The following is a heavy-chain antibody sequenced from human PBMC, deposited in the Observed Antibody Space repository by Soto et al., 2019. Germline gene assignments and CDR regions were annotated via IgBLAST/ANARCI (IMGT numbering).Heavy chain of an antibody. D-gene: IGHD3-10*01. V-gene: IGHV3-72*01. CDR3: VLWVRGVINY. CDR2: SKNRGQGFAT. Sequence: EVHLVESGGGLVQPGGSLRLSCATSGFTFNDHYLDWVRQAAGKGLEWVGRSKNRGQGFATEYAASVQGRFTVLRDESTSSLYLHMNSLKAEDTAVYYCVLWVRGVINYWGQGTLVTVSS. J-gene: IGHJ4*02. CDR1: GFTFNDHY.